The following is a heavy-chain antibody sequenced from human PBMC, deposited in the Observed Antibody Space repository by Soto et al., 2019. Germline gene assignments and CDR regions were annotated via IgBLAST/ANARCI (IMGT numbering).Heavy chain of an antibody. V-gene: IGHV1-18*01. J-gene: IGHJ5*02. Sequence: ASVKVSCKAPGYTFTSYGISWVRQAPGQGLEWMGWISAYNGNTNYAQKLQGRVTMTTDTSTSTAYMELRSLRSDDTAVYYCARSTYDSSENWFDPWGQGTLVTVSS. CDR2: ISAYNGNT. D-gene: IGHD3-22*01. CDR1: GYTFTSYG. CDR3: ARSTYDSSENWFDP.